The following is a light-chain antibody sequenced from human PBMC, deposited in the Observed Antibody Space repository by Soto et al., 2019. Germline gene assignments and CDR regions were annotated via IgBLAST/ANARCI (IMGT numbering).Light chain of an antibody. CDR1: QSVSSSN. Sequence: EIVLTQSPGTLSLSPGGRATLSCRASQSVSSSNLAWYQQKPGQAPRLLIYGASSRATGIPDRFSGSGSGTDFTLTISRLEPEDFAVYYCQQYGSSPLTFGGGTMVEIK. J-gene: IGKJ4*01. CDR3: QQYGSSPLT. V-gene: IGKV3-20*01. CDR2: GAS.